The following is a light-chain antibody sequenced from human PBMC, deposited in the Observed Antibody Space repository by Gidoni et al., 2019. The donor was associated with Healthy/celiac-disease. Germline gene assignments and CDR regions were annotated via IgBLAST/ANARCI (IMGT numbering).Light chain of an antibody. V-gene: IGKV1-5*03. J-gene: IGKJ2*01. Sequence: DIQMTQYPSTLSASVGDRVTITCRSSQSISSWLAWYQQKPGKAPKLLIYKASSLESGVPSRFSGSGSGTEFTLTISSLQPDYFATYYCQQYNSYSPYTFGQGTKLEIK. CDR2: KAS. CDR1: QSISSW. CDR3: QQYNSYSPYT.